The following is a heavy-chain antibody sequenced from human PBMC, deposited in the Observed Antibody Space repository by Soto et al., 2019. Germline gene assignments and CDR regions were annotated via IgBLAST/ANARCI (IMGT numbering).Heavy chain of an antibody. V-gene: IGHV3-23*01. D-gene: IGHD3-9*01. J-gene: IGHJ4*02. CDR1: GFTFTSYG. CDR2: IRGDGGQT. Sequence: GGSLRLSCTASGFTFTSYGMGWVRQAPGKGLQWVSTIRGDGGQTHYTDSVKGRFSISRDNSKNTVYLQMDSPGAEDTAMYFCARDVGLDSDDFFAYWGQGTQVTVSS. CDR3: ARDVGLDSDDFFAY.